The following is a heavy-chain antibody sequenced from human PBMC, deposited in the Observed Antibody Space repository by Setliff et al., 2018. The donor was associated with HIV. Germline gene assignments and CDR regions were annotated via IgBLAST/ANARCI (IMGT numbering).Heavy chain of an antibody. V-gene: IGHV4-59*12. D-gene: IGHD3-10*01. Sequence: ETLSLTCTVSGYSISSYYCTWIRQPPGKGLEWIGNIYHSGSPTYNPSLKSRVTISVDTSKNQFSLKLSSVTAADTAVYYCARDTISMVRGVMGRYFDLWGRGTLVTVSS. CDR1: GYSISSYY. CDR2: IYHSGSP. J-gene: IGHJ2*01. CDR3: ARDTISMVRGVMGRYFDL.